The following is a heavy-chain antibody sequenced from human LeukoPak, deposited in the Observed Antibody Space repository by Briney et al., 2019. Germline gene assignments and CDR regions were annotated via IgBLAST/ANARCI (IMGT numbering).Heavy chain of an antibody. CDR1: GGSISGFY. Sequence: PSETLSLTCAVYGGSISGFYYTWLRRPPGKGREWSGEIDHCGDTNYNPSLKSRAIVSVDTSKSQFSLKLTSVTAADAAVYYCARGSPFQEWGQGTLVTVSS. J-gene: IGHJ1*01. CDR3: ARGSPFQE. V-gene: IGHV4-34*01. CDR2: IDHCGDT.